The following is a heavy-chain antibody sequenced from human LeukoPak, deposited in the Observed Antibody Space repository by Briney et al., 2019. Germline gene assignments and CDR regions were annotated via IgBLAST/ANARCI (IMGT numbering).Heavy chain of an antibody. CDR1: GFTFSSYS. Sequence: GGSLRLSCAASGFTFSSYSMNWVRQAPGKGLEWVSSISSSSSYIYYADSVKGRFTISRDNAKNSLYLQMNSLRSEDTAVYYCAREQCPNGGSCFFDYWGQGTLVTVSS. D-gene: IGHD2-15*01. J-gene: IGHJ4*02. CDR2: ISSSSSYI. CDR3: AREQCPNGGSCFFDY. V-gene: IGHV3-21*04.